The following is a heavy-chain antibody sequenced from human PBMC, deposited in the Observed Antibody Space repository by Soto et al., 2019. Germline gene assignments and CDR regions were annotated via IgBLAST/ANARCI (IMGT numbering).Heavy chain of an antibody. Sequence: QVPLVQSGAEVKKPGASVKVSCKASGYTFTSYAMHWVRQAPGQRLEWMGWINAGNGNTKYSQKFQGRVTITRNTSASPPKMGLSGVGSEVTSVAYCASVYGFGFWYFDYWGQGTLVTVSS. CDR1: GYTFTSYA. CDR3: ASVYGFGFWYFDY. V-gene: IGHV1-3*01. D-gene: IGHD3-3*01. J-gene: IGHJ4*02. CDR2: INAGNGNT.